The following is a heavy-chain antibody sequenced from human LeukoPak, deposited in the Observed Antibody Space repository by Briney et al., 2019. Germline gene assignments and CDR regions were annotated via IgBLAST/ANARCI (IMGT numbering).Heavy chain of an antibody. CDR2: ISSSGNTI. CDR1: GFTFSDYY. V-gene: IGHV3-11*01. D-gene: IGHD3-10*01. CDR3: ARGGDLYSFDY. Sequence: GGSLRLSCAASGFTFSDYYMSWIRQAPGKGLEWVSYISSSGNTIYYAYSGKGRFTISRDNAKNSLYLQMNSLRAEDTAVYYCARGGDLYSFDYWGQGTLVTVSP. J-gene: IGHJ4*02.